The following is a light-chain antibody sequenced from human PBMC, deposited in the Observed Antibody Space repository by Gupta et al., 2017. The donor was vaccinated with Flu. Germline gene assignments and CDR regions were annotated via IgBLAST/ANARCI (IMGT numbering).Light chain of an antibody. CDR3: QQHHSWPPLT. V-gene: IGKV3D-15*01. Sequence: EIVMTQSPFTLSVSPGDRVTLSCRASQHISTNLAWYQLRPGQPPRLLIYGASTRVTGVPARFSGSGCGTEFTLTISSRQPEDFAVFYCQQHHSWPPLTFGGGTEVETK. J-gene: IGKJ4*01. CDR1: QHISTN. CDR2: GAS.